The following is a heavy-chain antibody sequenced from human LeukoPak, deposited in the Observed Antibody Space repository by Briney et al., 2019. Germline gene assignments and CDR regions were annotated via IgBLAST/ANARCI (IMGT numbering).Heavy chain of an antibody. CDR2: ISGSGGST. CDR3: ANDHSYYYDSSGYFDY. Sequence: GGSLRLSCAASGFTFSSYAMSWVRQAPGKGLEWVSAISGSGGSTYYADSVKGRFTISRDNSKNTLYLQMNSLRAEDTAVYYRANDHSYYYDSSGYFDYWGQGTLVTVSS. J-gene: IGHJ4*02. D-gene: IGHD3-22*01. V-gene: IGHV3-23*01. CDR1: GFTFSSYA.